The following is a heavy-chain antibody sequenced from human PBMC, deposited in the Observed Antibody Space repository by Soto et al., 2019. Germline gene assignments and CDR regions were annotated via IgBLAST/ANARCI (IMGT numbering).Heavy chain of an antibody. V-gene: IGHV3-23*01. CDR3: ASSSGTDILLD. Sequence: GGSLRLSCAAPGFTFSSYAMSWVRQAPGKGLEWVSAISGSGGSTYYADSVKGRFTISRDNSKNTLYLQMNSLRAEDTAVYYCASSSGTDILLDWGQGTLVTVSS. D-gene: IGHD3-10*01. CDR2: ISGSGGST. CDR1: GFTFSSYA. J-gene: IGHJ4*02.